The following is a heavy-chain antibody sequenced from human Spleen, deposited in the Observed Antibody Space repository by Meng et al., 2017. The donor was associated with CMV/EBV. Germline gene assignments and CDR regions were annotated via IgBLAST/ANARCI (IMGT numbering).Heavy chain of an antibody. V-gene: IGHV4-59*01. D-gene: IGHD2/OR15-2a*01. CDR2: IYYSGST. CDR3: ARGIEYFDL. J-gene: IGHJ2*01. Sequence: SETLSLTCTVSGGSISSYYWSWIRQPPGKGLEWIGYIYYSGSTNYNPSLKSRVTISVDTSKNQFSLKLGSVTAADTAVYYCARGIEYFDLWGRGTLVTVSS. CDR1: GGSISSYY.